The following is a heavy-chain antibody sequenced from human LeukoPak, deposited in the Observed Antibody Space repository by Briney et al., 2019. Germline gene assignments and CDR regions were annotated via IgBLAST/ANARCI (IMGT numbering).Heavy chain of an antibody. CDR2: INPNSGGT. CDR3: ARVVGYSSSQHIDY. CDR1: GYTFTGYY. J-gene: IGHJ4*02. V-gene: IGHV1-2*02. Sequence: GVSVKVSCKASGYTFTGYYTHWVRQAPGQGLEWMGWINPNSGGTNYAQKFQGRVTMTRDTSNSTAYMELSRLRSDDTAVYYCARVVGYSSSQHIDYWGQGTLVTVSS. D-gene: IGHD6-13*01.